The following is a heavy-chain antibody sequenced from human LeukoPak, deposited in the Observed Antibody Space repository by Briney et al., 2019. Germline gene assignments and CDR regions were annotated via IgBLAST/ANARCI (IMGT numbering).Heavy chain of an antibody. V-gene: IGHV3-23*01. CDR1: GFTFSSYA. J-gene: IGHJ5*02. CDR2: ISTNGGST. D-gene: IGHD3-10*01. CDR3: AYGTGP. Sequence: GGSLRLSCAASGFTFSSYAMSWVRQAPGKGLEWVSGISTNGGSTSYADSVKGRLTISRDNPRNTLYMEMNSLRAEDTAVYYCAYGTGPWGQGTLVTVSS.